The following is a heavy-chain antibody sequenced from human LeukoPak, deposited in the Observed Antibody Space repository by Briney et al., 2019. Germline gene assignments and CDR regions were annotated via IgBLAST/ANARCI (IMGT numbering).Heavy chain of an antibody. D-gene: IGHD3-22*01. CDR1: GFTFSSYG. CDR3: AQDLVVVASGFAP. V-gene: IGHV3-30*02. CDR2: IRDDGSNK. J-gene: IGHJ5*02. Sequence: GGALRLSCAASGFTFSSYGMHWGCQALGKGLEWVAFIRDDGSNKYYADSVKGRFTISRDNSKTTLYLQMNSLRAEQTAVYYCAQDLVVVASGFAPWGQGPLVTVPS.